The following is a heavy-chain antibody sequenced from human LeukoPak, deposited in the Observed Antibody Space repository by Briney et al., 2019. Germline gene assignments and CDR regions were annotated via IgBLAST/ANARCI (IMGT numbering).Heavy chain of an antibody. V-gene: IGHV1-69*04. Sequence: SVKVSCKASGGTFSSYAISWVRQAPGQGLEWMGRIIPILGIANYAQKFQGRVTITADKSTSTAYMELSSLRSEDTAVYYCARDGSLSSSGYYYGMDVWGQGTTVTVSS. CDR2: IIPILGIA. CDR1: GGTFSSYA. CDR3: ARDGSLSSSGYYYGMDV. D-gene: IGHD3-10*01. J-gene: IGHJ6*02.